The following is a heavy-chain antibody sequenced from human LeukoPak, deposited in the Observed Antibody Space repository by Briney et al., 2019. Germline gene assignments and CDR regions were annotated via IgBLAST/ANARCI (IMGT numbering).Heavy chain of an antibody. J-gene: IGHJ4*02. V-gene: IGHV4-30-4*01. CDR1: GGSISSGDYY. CDR3: ARAEVDLYYYDFY. Sequence: SETLSLTCTVSGGSISSGDYYWSWIRQPPGKGLEWIGYIYYSGSTYYNPSLKSRVTISVDTSKNQFSLKLSSVTAADTAVYYCARAEVDLYYYDFYWGQGTLVTVSS. CDR2: IYYSGST. D-gene: IGHD3-22*01.